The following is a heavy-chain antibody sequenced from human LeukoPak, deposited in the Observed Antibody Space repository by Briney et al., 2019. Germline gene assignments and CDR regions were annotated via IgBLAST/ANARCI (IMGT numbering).Heavy chain of an antibody. V-gene: IGHV1-8*02. CDR3: ARGSYYGSGSYSE. CDR1: GYTFTSYD. J-gene: IGHJ4*02. Sequence: LVKVPFKASGYTFTSYDINWVRQATGQGLEWMGWMNPNSGNTGYAQKFQGRVTITRNTSISTAYMELSSLRSEDTAVYYCARGSYYGSGSYSEWGQGTLVTVSS. CDR2: MNPNSGNT. D-gene: IGHD3-10*01.